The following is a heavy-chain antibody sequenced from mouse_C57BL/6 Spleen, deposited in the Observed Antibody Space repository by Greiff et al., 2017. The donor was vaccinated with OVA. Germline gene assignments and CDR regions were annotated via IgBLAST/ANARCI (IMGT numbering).Heavy chain of an antibody. J-gene: IGHJ2*01. D-gene: IGHD2-3*01. CDR3: ARYDGYSYYFDY. V-gene: IGHV1-20*01. CDR2: INPYNGDT. CDR1: GYSFTGYF. Sequence: EVKLQQSGPELVKPGDSVKISCKASGYSFTGYFMNWVMQSHGKSLEWIGRINPYNGDTFYNQKFKGKATLTVDKSSSTAHMELRSLTSEDSAVYYCARYDGYSYYFDYWGQGTTLTVSS.